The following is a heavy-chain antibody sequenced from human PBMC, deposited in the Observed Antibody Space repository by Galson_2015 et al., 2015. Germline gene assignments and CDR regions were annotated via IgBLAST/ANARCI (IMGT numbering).Heavy chain of an antibody. D-gene: IGHD3-3*01. CDR3: AREQGDFWSGYFYYYYMDV. J-gene: IGHJ6*03. V-gene: IGHV3-48*02. Sequence: SLRLSCAASGFTFSSYSMNWVRQAPGKGLEWVSYISSSSSTIYYADSVRGRFTISRDNAKNSLYLQMNSLRDEDTAVYYCAREQGDFWSGYFYYYYMDVWGKGTTVTVSS. CDR2: ISSSSSTI. CDR1: GFTFSSYS.